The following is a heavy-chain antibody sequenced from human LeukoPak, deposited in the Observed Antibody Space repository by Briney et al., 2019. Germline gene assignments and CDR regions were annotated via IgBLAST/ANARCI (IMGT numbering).Heavy chain of an antibody. V-gene: IGHV3-48*02. CDR2: ISSGSTSI. CDR3: ARGVGATTAYFDY. D-gene: IGHD1-26*01. CDR1: GFIFSSQS. J-gene: IGHJ4*02. Sequence: GGSLRLSCAVSGFIFSSQSMNWVRQAPGKGLEWVSYISSGSTSIYYASAVKGRFTISRDNVQNSLYLQMNSLRDEDTAVYYCARGVGATTAYFDYWGQGTLVTVSS.